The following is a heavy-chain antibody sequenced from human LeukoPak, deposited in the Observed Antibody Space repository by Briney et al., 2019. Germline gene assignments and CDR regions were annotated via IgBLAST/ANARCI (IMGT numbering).Heavy chain of an antibody. Sequence: KPGGSLRLSCAASGFTFSSYSMNWVRQAPGKGLEWVSSISSSSSYIYYADSVKGRFTISRDNAKNSLYLQMNSLRAEDTAVYYCARDKNRPIGVVIFVGSCGMDVWGQGTTVTVSS. J-gene: IGHJ6*02. D-gene: IGHD3-3*01. CDR2: ISSSSSYI. V-gene: IGHV3-21*01. CDR3: ARDKNRPIGVVIFVGSCGMDV. CDR1: GFTFSSYS.